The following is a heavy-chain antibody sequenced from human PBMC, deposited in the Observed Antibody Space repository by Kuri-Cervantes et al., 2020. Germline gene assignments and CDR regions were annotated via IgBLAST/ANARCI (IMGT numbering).Heavy chain of an antibody. CDR3: ARDSGSYSTYGMDV. CDR1: GFTFNNYA. CDR2: ISYDGNSK. Sequence: GESLKISCAASGFTFNNYAMHWVRQAPGKGLEWVTVISYDGNSKYYTDSVKGRFTISRDNSENTLYLQMNSLRAEDTAVYYCARDSGSYSTYGMDVWGQGTTVTVSS. J-gene: IGHJ6*02. D-gene: IGHD1-26*01. V-gene: IGHV3-30-3*01.